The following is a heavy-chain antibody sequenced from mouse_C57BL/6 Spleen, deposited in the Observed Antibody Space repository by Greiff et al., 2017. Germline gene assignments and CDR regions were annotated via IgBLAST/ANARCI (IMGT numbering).Heavy chain of an antibody. J-gene: IGHJ1*03. CDR2: INPSNGGT. V-gene: IGHV1-53*01. CDR3: ARYSNYWYFDV. Sequence: QVQLQQPGTELVKPGASVKLSCKASGYTFTSYWMHWVKQRPGPGLEWIGNINPSNGGTNYNEKFKSKATLTVYKSSSTAYMRLSSLTSEDVAVYYSARYSNYWYFDVWGTGTTVTVSS. D-gene: IGHD2-5*01. CDR1: GYTFTSYW.